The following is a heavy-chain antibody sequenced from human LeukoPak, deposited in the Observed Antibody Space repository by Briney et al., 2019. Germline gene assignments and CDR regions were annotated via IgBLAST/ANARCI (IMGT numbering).Heavy chain of an antibody. CDR1: GGSFSGYY. CDR2: INHSGST. D-gene: IGHD4-17*01. Sequence: SETLSLTCGVYGGSFSGYYWSWIRQPPGKGLEWIGEINHSGSTNYNPSLKSRVTISVDTSKNQFSLKLSSVTAADTAVYYCARHGYGDYVGNWFDPWGQGTLVTVSS. CDR3: ARHGYGDYVGNWFDP. V-gene: IGHV4-34*01. J-gene: IGHJ5*02.